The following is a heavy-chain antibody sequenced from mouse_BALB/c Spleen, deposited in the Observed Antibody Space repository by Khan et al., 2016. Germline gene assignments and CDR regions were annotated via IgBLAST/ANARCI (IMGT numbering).Heavy chain of an antibody. CDR1: GFSITSAYA. CDR3: ARSRNYGNSPAWFAY. J-gene: IGHJ3*01. D-gene: IGHD1-1*01. Sequence: VQLKESGPGLVKPSQSLSLTCTVTGFSITSAYAWNWIRQFPGNKLEWMGYISYSGSTSYNPSLKSRISITRDTSKNQFFLQLNSVTTEDTATYYCARSRNYGNSPAWFAYWGQGTLVTVSA. CDR2: ISYSGST. V-gene: IGHV3-2*02.